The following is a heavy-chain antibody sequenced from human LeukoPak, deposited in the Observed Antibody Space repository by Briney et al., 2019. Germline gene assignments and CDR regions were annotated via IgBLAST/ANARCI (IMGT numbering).Heavy chain of an antibody. D-gene: IGHD1-26*01. V-gene: IGHV3-30*18. Sequence: PGGSLRLSCAASGFTLSNAWMNWVRQAPGPPLEGVAVISYDGSNKYYADSGKGRFTISRDNSKNTLYLQMNSLRAEDTAVYYCAKVGGSYYFDYWGQGTLVTVAS. CDR1: GFTLSNAW. CDR3: AKVGGSYYFDY. CDR2: ISYDGSNK. J-gene: IGHJ4*02.